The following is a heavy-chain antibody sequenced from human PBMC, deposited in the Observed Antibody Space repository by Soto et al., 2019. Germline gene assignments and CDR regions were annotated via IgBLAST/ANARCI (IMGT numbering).Heavy chain of an antibody. CDR1: GFTFSYYW. CDR3: ARGDRGAFDL. D-gene: IGHD1-26*01. CDR2: IHSDGSST. Sequence: EVQLVESGGGLVQPGESLRLSCAASGFTFSYYWMHWVRQAPGKGLVWVSRIHSDGSSTTYADSVKGRFTISRDNARKTLYLKMNSLRAEDTAVYYCARGDRGAFDLWGQGTVLTVSS. J-gene: IGHJ3*01. V-gene: IGHV3-74*01.